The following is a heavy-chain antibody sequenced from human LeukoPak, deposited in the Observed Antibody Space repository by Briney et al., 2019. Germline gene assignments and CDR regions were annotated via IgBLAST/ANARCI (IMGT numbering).Heavy chain of an antibody. J-gene: IGHJ4*02. CDR1: GFTFSSYG. CDR2: IRFDGAYK. Sequence: GGSLRLSCAASGFTFSSYGIHWVRQAPGKGLEWVAFIRFDGAYKHTANSVKGRFTISRDSAQNTVYLYMNTLRTEDTAVYYCARVGGLRPAQYYFDYWGQGTLVTVSS. V-gene: IGHV3-30*02. D-gene: IGHD1-26*01. CDR3: ARVGGLRPAQYYFDY.